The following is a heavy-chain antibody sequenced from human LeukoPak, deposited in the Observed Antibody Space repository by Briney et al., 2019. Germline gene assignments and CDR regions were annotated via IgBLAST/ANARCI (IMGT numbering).Heavy chain of an antibody. CDR3: ARVRGYGDYGPPTEHCYYGMDV. CDR1: GGSISSYY. CDR2: IYYSGST. D-gene: IGHD4-17*01. J-gene: IGHJ6*02. Sequence: SETLSLTCTVSGGSISSYYWSWIRQPPGKGLEWIGYIYYSGSTNYNPSLKSRVTISVDTSKNQFSLKLSSVTAADTAVYYCARVRGYGDYGPPTEHCYYGMDVWGQETTVTVSS. V-gene: IGHV4-59*01.